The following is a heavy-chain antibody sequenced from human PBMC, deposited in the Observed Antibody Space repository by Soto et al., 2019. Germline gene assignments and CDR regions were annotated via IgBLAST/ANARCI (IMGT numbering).Heavy chain of an antibody. CDR2: IYYSGST. V-gene: IGHV4-59*01. CDR3: TRRWCRTFDY. D-gene: IGHD2-8*01. CDR1: GGSISSYY. Sequence: SETLSLTCTVSGGSISSYYWSWIRQRPGKGLEWIGYIYYSGSTNYNPSLKSRVTISVDTSKNQFSLKRSSVTAADTAVYDCTRRWCRTFDYCGHRTLVTVSS. J-gene: IGHJ4*01.